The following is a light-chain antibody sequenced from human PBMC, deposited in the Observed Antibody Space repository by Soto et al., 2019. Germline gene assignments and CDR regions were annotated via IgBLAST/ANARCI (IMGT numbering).Light chain of an antibody. Sequence: QAVVTQPASVSGSPGQSITISCAGTRSDIGTYNFVSWYQQHPGKAPKLIIYDVIDRPSGISNRFSGSKSGNTASLTISGLQADDEADYYCTSFSSTSTPWVFGGGTKLTVL. J-gene: IGLJ3*02. CDR2: DVI. CDR1: RSDIGTYNF. V-gene: IGLV2-14*03. CDR3: TSFSSTSTPWV.